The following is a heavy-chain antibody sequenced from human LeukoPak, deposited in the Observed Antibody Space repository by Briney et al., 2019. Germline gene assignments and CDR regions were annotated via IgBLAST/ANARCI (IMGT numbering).Heavy chain of an antibody. Sequence: ASVKVSCKASGYTFTSFFMHWVRQAPGQGLEWMGMINPSGGSTFYAQNFQGRVTMTSDTSTSTVYMDLRSLRSEDTAVYYCARDKGYNLLSASDIWGQGTMVTVSS. D-gene: IGHD5-24*01. CDR1: GYTFTSFF. V-gene: IGHV1-46*01. CDR3: ARDKGYNLLSASDI. CDR2: INPSGGST. J-gene: IGHJ3*02.